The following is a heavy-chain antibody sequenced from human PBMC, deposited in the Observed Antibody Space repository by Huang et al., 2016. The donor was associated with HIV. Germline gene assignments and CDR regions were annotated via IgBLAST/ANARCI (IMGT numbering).Heavy chain of an antibody. CDR2: ISGHNGNT. D-gene: IGHD3-22*01. CDR1: GYTFTNYG. Sequence: QVHLVQSGAEVKKPGASVKVSCKASGYTFTNYGISWVRQAPGQGLEWMGWISGHNGNTKYAQKLQGRFTMNTDTSTRMTTVYMELRSLRSDDTAVYYCARDSGYYYGDAFDFWGQGTMVTVSS. V-gene: IGHV1-18*04. CDR3: ARDSGYYYGDAFDF. J-gene: IGHJ3*01.